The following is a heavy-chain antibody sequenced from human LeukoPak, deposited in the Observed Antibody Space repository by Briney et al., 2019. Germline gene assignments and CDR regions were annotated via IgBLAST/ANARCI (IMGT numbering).Heavy chain of an antibody. J-gene: IGHJ3*02. D-gene: IGHD3-22*01. V-gene: IGHV1-24*01. CDR3: ATLSDSSGYLAFDI. Sequence: ASVKVSCKVSGYTLIELSMHCGPQAPGKGPEWMGGFDPEDGETIYAQKFQGTVTMTEDTSTDTAYIELSSLRSAGTAVYYAATLSDSSGYLAFDIWGQGKMGTVSS. CDR2: FDPEDGET. CDR1: GYTLIELS.